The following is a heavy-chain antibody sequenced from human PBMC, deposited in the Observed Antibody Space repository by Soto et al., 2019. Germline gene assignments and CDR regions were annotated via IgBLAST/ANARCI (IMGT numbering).Heavy chain of an antibody. D-gene: IGHD3-16*01. CDR3: AREGGESSDGLYYFDS. Sequence: SETLSLTCTVSGGSTSSDNYWSWIRQPPGKGLEWIGHIYYSGNTDYNPSLKSRLAISIDTSKNQFSLKLSSVTTADTAVYFCAREGGESSDGLYYFDSWGQGSLVTVSS. V-gene: IGHV4-30-4*01. CDR2: IYYSGNT. CDR1: GGSTSSDNY. J-gene: IGHJ4*02.